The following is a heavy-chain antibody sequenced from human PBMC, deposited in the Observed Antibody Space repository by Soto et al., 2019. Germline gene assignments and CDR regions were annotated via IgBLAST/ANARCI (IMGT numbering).Heavy chain of an antibody. V-gene: IGHV3-15*01. CDR1: GFTFSNAW. CDR3: TTYSNFLYYDGMDD. CDR2: IKSKTDGGTT. D-gene: IGHD4-4*01. J-gene: IGHJ6*02. Sequence: EVQLVESGGGLVKPGGSLRLSCAASGFTFSNAWMSWVRQAPGKGLEWVGRIKSKTDGGTTDYAAPVKGRFTISRDDSKNTLYLQMNSLNTEDTAVYYCTTYSNFLYYDGMDDWGQGTTVTVSS.